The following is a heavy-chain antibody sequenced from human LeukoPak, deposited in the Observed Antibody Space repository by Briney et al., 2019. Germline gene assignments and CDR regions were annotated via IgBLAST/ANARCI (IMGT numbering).Heavy chain of an antibody. V-gene: IGHV1-18*01. CDR1: GYTFTSYG. CDR2: ISAYNGNT. CDR3: ARAQTIYSSGRPFDY. D-gene: IGHD6-19*01. J-gene: IGHJ4*02. Sequence: ASVKVSCKASGYTFTSYGISWVRQAPAQGLEWMGWISAYNGNTNYAQKLQGRVTMTTDTSTSTAYMELRSLRSDDTAVYFCARAQTIYSSGRPFDYWGQGTLVTVSS.